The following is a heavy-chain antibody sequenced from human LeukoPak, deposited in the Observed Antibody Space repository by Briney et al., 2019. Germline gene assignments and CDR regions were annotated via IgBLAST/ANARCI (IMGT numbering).Heavy chain of an antibody. CDR2: ISSSSTYI. CDR3: ARDYDFEDY. J-gene: IGHJ4*02. Sequence: LGGSLRLSCAASGFTFSNAWMSWVRQAPGKGLEWVSSISSSSTYIHYADSLKGRFTISRDNAKNTLYLQMNSLRAEDTAVYYCARDYDFEDYWGQGTLVTVSS. D-gene: IGHD3-3*01. CDR1: GFTFSNAW. V-gene: IGHV3-21*01.